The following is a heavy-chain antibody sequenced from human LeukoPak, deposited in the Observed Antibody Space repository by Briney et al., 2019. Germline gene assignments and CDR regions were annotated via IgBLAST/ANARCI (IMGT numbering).Heavy chain of an antibody. V-gene: IGHV3-53*01. CDR2: IYSGGST. Sequence: GGSLRLSCAASGFTFSSYWMSWVRQAPGKGLEWVSVIYSGGSTYYADSVKGRFTISRDNSKNTLYLQMNSLRAEDTAVYYCARDKGPLWFGEFDYWGQGTLVTVSS. CDR1: GFTFSSYW. J-gene: IGHJ4*02. CDR3: ARDKGPLWFGEFDY. D-gene: IGHD3-10*01.